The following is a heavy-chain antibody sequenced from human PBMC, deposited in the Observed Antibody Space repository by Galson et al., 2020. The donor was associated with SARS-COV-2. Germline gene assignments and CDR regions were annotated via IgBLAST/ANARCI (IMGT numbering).Heavy chain of an antibody. V-gene: IGHV3-21*01. D-gene: IGHD2-21*01. CDR1: GFTFSSYS. CDR3: ARDKGIMFISEYFDY. CDR2: ITGSSRYM. J-gene: IGHJ4*02. Sequence: NSGGSLRLSCAASGFTFSSYSMNWFRQAPGKGLEWVSSITGSSRYMYYADPVKGRFTISRGNAKNSLYLQIDSLRADDTAVYYCARDKGIMFISEYFDYWGQGTLVAVSS.